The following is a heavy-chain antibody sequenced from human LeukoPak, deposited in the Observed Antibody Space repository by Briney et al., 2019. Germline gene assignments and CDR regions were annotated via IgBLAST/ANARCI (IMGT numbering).Heavy chain of an antibody. J-gene: IGHJ4*02. CDR2: INHSEET. Sequence: SETLSLTCAVSGYSISSGYYWSWIRQSPGKGLEWIATINHSEETYYNPSLKSRVTISVDTSKNQFSLKLSSVTAAGTAVYYCARYTANKSGYSFDFWGQGTLVTVSS. CDR1: GYSISSGYY. CDR3: ARYTANKSGYSFDF. V-gene: IGHV4-38-2*01. D-gene: IGHD3-22*01.